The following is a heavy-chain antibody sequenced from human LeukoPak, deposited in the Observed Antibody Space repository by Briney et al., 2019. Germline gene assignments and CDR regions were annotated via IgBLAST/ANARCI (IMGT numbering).Heavy chain of an antibody. CDR2: IYPGDSDI. CDR3: ARTPNNSPFDYVS. Sequence: GASLKISCKASGSHFSSNWIAWVRQMPGKGLEGVGNIYPGDSDIRYSPSFQGQVTISADRSSSTAYLQWSSLKASDTAMFYCARTPNNSPFDYVSWGQGTLVTVSS. D-gene: IGHD3-16*01. CDR1: GSHFSSNW. V-gene: IGHV5-51*01. J-gene: IGHJ4*02.